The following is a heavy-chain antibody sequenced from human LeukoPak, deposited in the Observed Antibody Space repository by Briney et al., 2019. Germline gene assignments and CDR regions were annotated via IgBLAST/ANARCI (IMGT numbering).Heavy chain of an antibody. CDR1: GFTFGDYA. J-gene: IGHJ5*02. Sequence: KPGRSLRLSCTASGFTFGDYAMSWFRQAPGKGLEWVGFIRSKAYGGTTEYAASVKGRFTISRDDSKSIAYLQMNSLKTEDTAVYYCTRDPTLFGVAPLPWGQGTLVTVSS. V-gene: IGHV3-49*05. CDR2: IRSKAYGGTT. CDR3: TRDPTLFGVAPLP. D-gene: IGHD3-3*01.